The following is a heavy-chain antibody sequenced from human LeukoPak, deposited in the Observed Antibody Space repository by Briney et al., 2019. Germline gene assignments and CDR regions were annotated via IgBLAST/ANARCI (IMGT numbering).Heavy chain of an antibody. CDR1: VASIGSFY. V-gene: IGHV4-59*01. CDR2: IYYSRST. D-gene: IGHD6-19*01. J-gene: IGHJ4*02. CDR3: ARPTYSSGWGTSDY. Sequence: LSEPLSFTCTVSVASIGSFYWSWIRQPPGKGMGWIGYIYYSRSTNYTPSLKTRVTISVDTSKKQFSLKLSSVTAADTAVYYCARPTYSSGWGTSDYCGQGTLVTVSS.